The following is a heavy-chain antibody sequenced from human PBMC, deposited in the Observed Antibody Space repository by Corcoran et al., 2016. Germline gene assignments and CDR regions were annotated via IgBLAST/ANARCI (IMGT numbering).Heavy chain of an antibody. J-gene: IGHJ4*02. CDR2: INHSGST. D-gene: IGHD5-18*01. CDR3: AGAGQLWSIKYYFDY. Sequence: QVQLQQWGAGLLKPSETLSLTCAVYGGSFSGYYWSWIRQPPGKGLEWIGEINHSGSTNYNPSLKSRVTISVDTSKNQFSLKLSSVTAADTAVYYCAGAGQLWSIKYYFDYWGQGTLVTVSS. V-gene: IGHV4-34*01. CDR1: GGSFSGYY.